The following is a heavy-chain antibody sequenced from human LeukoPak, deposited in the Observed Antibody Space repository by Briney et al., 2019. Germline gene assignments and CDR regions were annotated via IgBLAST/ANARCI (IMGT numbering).Heavy chain of an antibody. Sequence: PGGSLRLSCVASGLTFTKCAMSWVRQAPGKGLEWVSYINHNGKTIYYADSVKGRFTISRDNAKNSLYLQMNSLRDEDTAVYYCARDNDWAFDYWGQGTLVTVSS. D-gene: IGHD3-9*01. J-gene: IGHJ4*02. CDR1: GLTFTKCA. CDR3: ARDNDWAFDY. CDR2: INHNGKTI. V-gene: IGHV3-48*02.